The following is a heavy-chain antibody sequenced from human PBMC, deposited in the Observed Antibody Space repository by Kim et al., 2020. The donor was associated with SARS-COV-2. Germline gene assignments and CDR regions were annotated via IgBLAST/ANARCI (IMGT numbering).Heavy chain of an antibody. CDR2: ISSSSSTI. J-gene: IGHJ6*03. D-gene: IGHD1-20*01. CDR3: ARDFRYNWNKNIWYYYYYMDV. CDR1: GFTFSSYS. Sequence: GGSLRLSCAASGFTFSSYSMNWVRQAPGKGLEWVSYISSSSSTIYYADSVKGRFTISRDNAKNSLYLQMNSLRDEDTAVYYCARDFRYNWNKNIWYYYYYMDVWGKGTTVTVSS. V-gene: IGHV3-48*02.